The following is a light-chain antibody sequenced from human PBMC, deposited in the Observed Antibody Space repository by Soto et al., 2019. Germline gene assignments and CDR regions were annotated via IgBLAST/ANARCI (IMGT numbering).Light chain of an antibody. CDR1: QDISNY. CDR2: DAS. Sequence: DIQMTQSPSSLSASVGDRVTITCQASQDISNYVNWYQQKPGKAPKLLIYDASNLETGVPSRFSGSGSGPDFTYTLSSLQTEDLATYYCQQYYNLPSITFGQGTRLEIK. V-gene: IGKV1-33*01. J-gene: IGKJ5*01. CDR3: QQYYNLPSIT.